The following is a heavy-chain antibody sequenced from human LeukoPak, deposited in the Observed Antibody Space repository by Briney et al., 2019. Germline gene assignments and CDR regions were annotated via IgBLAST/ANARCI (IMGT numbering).Heavy chain of an antibody. D-gene: IGHD6-6*01. V-gene: IGHV4-59*01. CDR3: ARAYSIAAVFDY. J-gene: IGHJ4*02. CDR2: IHYSGST. CDR1: VGSITSSY. Sequence: SETLSLTCTVSVGSITSSYWSWIRQPPGKGLEWIGYIHYSGSTNYNPSLKSRVTISLDTSKNQFSLKLSSVTAADTAVYYCARAYSIAAVFDYWGQGTLVTVSS.